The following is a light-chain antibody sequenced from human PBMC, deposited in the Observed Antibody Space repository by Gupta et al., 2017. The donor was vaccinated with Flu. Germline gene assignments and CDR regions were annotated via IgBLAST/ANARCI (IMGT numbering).Light chain of an antibody. CDR2: EVS. Sequence: QSALTQPASVSGSPGQSITISCIGTSSDVGGYNYVSWYQQHPGKAPKLMIYEVSNRPSWVSNRFSGSKSGNTASLTISGLQAEDEADYYCSSYTSSSTKVFGGGTKLTVL. V-gene: IGLV2-14*01. J-gene: IGLJ2*01. CDR1: SSDVGGYNY. CDR3: SSYTSSSTKV.